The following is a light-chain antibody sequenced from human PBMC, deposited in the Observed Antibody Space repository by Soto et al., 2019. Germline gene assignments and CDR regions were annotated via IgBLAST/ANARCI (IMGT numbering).Light chain of an antibody. CDR1: QNIHSF. J-gene: IGKJ3*01. CDR3: QQSYNIPFT. V-gene: IGKV1-39*01. CDR2: GGS. Sequence: DILMTHSPSSLAASLGERVTITCRASQNIHSFLNWYQQKPGKAPQVLIYGGSALQSGVPSRFSGSGSGTDFTLTISSLQPEDFASYFCQQSYNIPFTFGPGTKVDIK.